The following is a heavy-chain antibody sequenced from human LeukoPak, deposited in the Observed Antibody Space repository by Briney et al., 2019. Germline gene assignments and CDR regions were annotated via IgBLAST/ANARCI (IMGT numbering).Heavy chain of an antibody. V-gene: IGHV4-39*07. CDR2: IYYSGST. CDR1: GGSISSSSYY. Sequence: TSETLSLTCTVSGGSISSSSYYWGWIRQPPGKGLEWIGSIYYSGSTYYNPSLKSRVTISVDTSKSQFSLKLSSVTAADTAVYYCAREGSGSYYVDPWGQGTLVTVSS. D-gene: IGHD1-26*01. J-gene: IGHJ5*02. CDR3: AREGSGSYYVDP.